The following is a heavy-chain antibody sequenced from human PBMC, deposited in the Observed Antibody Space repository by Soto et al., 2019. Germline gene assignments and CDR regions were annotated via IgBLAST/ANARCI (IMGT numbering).Heavy chain of an antibody. Sequence: QVQLVESGGGVVQPGRSLRLSCAASGFTFSSYGMHWVRQAPGKGLEWVAVIWYDGSNKYYADSVKGRFTISRDNSKNTLYLQMNSLRAEDTAVYYCERGQSGSYSMDYWGQGTLVTVSS. CDR3: ERGQSGSYSMDY. CDR2: IWYDGSNK. D-gene: IGHD1-26*01. V-gene: IGHV3-33*01. CDR1: GFTFSSYG. J-gene: IGHJ4*02.